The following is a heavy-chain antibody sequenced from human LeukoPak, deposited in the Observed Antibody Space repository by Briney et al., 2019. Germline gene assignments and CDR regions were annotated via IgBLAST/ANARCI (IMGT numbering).Heavy chain of an antibody. D-gene: IGHD3-22*01. J-gene: IGHJ5*02. CDR2: INHSGST. V-gene: IGHV4-34*01. Sequence: SETLSLTCAVYGGSFSGYYWSWIRQPPGKGLEWIGEINHSGSTNYNPSLKSRVTISVDTSKNQFSLKLSSVTAADTAVYYCARGLRWYDSSGYAPIGWFDPWGQGTLVTVSS. CDR1: GGSFSGYY. CDR3: ARGLRWYDSSGYAPIGWFDP.